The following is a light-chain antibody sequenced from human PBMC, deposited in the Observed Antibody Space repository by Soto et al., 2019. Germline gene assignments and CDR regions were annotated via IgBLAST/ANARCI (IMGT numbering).Light chain of an antibody. CDR1: SSEVGGYNY. CDR2: DVS. J-gene: IGLJ1*01. CDR3: SSYTSSSTLSTYV. V-gene: IGLV2-14*03. Sequence: QSALTQPASVSGSPGQSITISCTGTSSEVGGYNYVSWYQHHPGKAPKLMIYDVSNRPPGVSNRFSGSKSGNTASLIISGLQAEDEADYYCSSYTSSSTLSTYVFGTG.